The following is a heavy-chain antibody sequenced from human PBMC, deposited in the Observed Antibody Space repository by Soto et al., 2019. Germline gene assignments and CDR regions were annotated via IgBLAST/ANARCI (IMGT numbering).Heavy chain of an antibody. CDR3: AREETYYYDSSGYYPDY. D-gene: IGHD3-22*01. V-gene: IGHV3-21*01. J-gene: IGHJ4*02. Sequence: EVQLVESGGGLVKPGGSLRLSCAASGFTFSSYSMNWVRQAPGKGLEWVSSIGSSSTYIYYADSVKGRFTISRDNAKNSLYLQMNSLRDEDTAMYYCAREETYYYDSSGYYPDYWGQGTLVTVSS. CDR2: IGSSSTYI. CDR1: GFTFSSYS.